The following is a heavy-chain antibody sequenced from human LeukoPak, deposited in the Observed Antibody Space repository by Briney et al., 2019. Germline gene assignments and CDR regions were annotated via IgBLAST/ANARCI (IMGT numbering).Heavy chain of an antibody. D-gene: IGHD1-26*01. CDR1: GGPFSRHA. CDR3: ARGTGSGSYLDH. CDR2: IIPVFGTT. V-gene: IGHV1-69*13. J-gene: IGHJ4*02. Sequence: SVKVSCKTSGGPFSRHAFSWVRQAPGQGLEWMGRIIPVFGTTNYAQKFQGRVTISADESTNTAYMDLSSLRSEDTAVYYCARGTGSGSYLDHWGQGTLVTVSS.